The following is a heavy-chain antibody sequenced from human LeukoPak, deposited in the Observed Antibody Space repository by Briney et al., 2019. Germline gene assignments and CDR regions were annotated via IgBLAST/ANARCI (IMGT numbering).Heavy chain of an antibody. Sequence: GGSLRLSCAASGFTFSSYAMSWVRQALGKGPEWVANIKQDGSEEYYVDSAKGRFTISRDNAKNSLYLQMNSLRAEDTAIYYCARDKIEGPSNFDNWGQGTLVIVSS. V-gene: IGHV3-7*03. D-gene: IGHD2/OR15-2a*01. CDR2: IKQDGSEE. CDR1: GFTFSSYA. CDR3: ARDKIEGPSNFDN. J-gene: IGHJ4*02.